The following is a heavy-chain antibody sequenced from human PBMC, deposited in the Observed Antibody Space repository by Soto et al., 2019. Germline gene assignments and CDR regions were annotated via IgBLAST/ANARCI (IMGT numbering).Heavy chain of an antibody. D-gene: IGHD3-10*01. J-gene: IGHJ4*02. CDR2: VTPVIGAP. CDR1: EDIFRSHG. V-gene: IGHV1-69*01. CDR3: ASYYSGSGTYSPFDF. Sequence: QVFLVQSGAEVRKPGSSVRVSCKASEDIFRSHGFTWVRQAPGQGLECMGGVTPVIGAPSYAQRFQGRVTINADESTSTVHMDLSSLRSEDTAVYYCASYYSGSGTYSPFDFWGQGSLVTVSS.